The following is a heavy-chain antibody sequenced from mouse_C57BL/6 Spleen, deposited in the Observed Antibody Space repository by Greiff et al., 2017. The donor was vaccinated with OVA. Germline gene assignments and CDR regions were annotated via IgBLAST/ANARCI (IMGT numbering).Heavy chain of an antibody. J-gene: IGHJ2*01. Sequence: EVHLVESGGGLVKPGGSLKLSCAASGFTFSDYGMHWVRQAPEKGLEWVAYISSGSSTIYYADTVKGRFTISRDNAKNTLFLQMTSLRSEDTAIYYCASELTGRYFDYWGQGTTLTVSS. CDR3: ASELTGRYFDY. CDR1: GFTFSDYG. CDR2: ISSGSSTI. V-gene: IGHV5-17*01. D-gene: IGHD4-1*01.